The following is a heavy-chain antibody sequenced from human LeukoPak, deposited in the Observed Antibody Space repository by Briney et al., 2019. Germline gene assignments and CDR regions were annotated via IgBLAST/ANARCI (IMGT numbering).Heavy chain of an antibody. D-gene: IGHD3-10*01. Sequence: PSETLSLTCTVSGGSVSSTTYFWSWMRQPPGKGLEWIAXXNYSGSTYYNPSLKSRVTISVDTSDNQFSLKLSSVTAADTAVYYCARYVVYGSGKYYFDYWGQGTLVTVSS. J-gene: IGHJ4*02. CDR3: ARYVVYGSGKYYFDY. CDR1: GGSVSSTTYF. CDR2: XNYSGST. V-gene: IGHV4-39*01.